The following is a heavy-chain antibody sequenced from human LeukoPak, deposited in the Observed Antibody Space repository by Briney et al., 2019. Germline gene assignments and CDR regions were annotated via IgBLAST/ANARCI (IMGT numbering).Heavy chain of an antibody. CDR2: ISSSGSTI. D-gene: IGHD6-19*01. CDR1: GFTFSSYE. V-gene: IGHV3-48*03. CDR3: VRLVVKRYYYHGMDV. Sequence: PGGSLRLSCAASGFTFSSYEINWVRQAPGKGLEWVSYISSSGSTIYYADSVKGRFTISRDNAKNSLYLQMNSLRAEDTAVYYCVRLVVKRYYYHGMDVWGKGTTVTVS. J-gene: IGHJ6*04.